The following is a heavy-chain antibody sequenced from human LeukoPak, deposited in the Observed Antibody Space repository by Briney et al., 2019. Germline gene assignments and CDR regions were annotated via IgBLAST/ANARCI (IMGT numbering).Heavy chain of an antibody. CDR1: GFTFSNYR. CDR3: ARGWLRPKTDAFDI. J-gene: IGHJ3*02. Sequence: GGSLRLSCEASGFTFSNYRIHWVRQAPGKGLEYVSAVSSDGGSTFYANSVKDRYIISRDNSKNTVYLQMGSLRPEDMAVYYCARGWLRPKTDAFDIWGQGTMVTVSS. D-gene: IGHD5-12*01. CDR2: VSSDGGST. V-gene: IGHV3-64*01.